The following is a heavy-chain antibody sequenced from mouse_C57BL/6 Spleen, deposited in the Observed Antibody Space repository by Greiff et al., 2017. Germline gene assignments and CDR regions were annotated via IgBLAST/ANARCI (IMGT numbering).Heavy chain of an antibody. CDR3: ARGDYDGSSPDY. V-gene: IGHV1-36*01. J-gene: IGHJ2*01. CDR2: VYPYNGGT. Sequence: EVKLQESGPVLVKPGPSVKISCKASGFTFTDYYMHWVKQSHGKSLEWIGLVYPYNGGTNYNQKFKGKSTLTVDKSSSTAYMQLSSLTSEDSAVYYCARGDYDGSSPDYWGQGTTLTVSS. CDR1: GFTFTDYY. D-gene: IGHD1-1*01.